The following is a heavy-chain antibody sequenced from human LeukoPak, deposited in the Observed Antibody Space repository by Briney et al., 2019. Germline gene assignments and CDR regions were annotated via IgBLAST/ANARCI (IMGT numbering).Heavy chain of an antibody. CDR3: ARSIAARLLDY. D-gene: IGHD6-6*01. Sequence: PSETLSLTCTVSGGSISSYYWSWIRQPAGEGVEWIGRIYTSGSTNYNPSLKSRVTMSVDTSKNQFSLKLSSVTAADTAVYYCARSIAARLLDYWGQGTLVTVSS. J-gene: IGHJ4*02. CDR1: GGSISSYY. V-gene: IGHV4-4*07. CDR2: IYTSGST.